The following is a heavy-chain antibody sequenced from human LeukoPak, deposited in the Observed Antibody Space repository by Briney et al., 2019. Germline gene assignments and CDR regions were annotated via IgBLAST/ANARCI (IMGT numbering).Heavy chain of an antibody. J-gene: IGHJ6*02. CDR2: ISSSGSTI. D-gene: IGHD5-12*01. V-gene: IGHV3-11*04. Sequence: PGGSLRLSCAASGFTFSDYYMSWIRQAPGKGLEWVSYISSSGSTIYYADSVKGRFTISRDNSKNTLYLQMNSLRAEDTAVYYCARDRLYSGYEGDYYGMDVWGQGTTVTVSS. CDR1: GFTFSDYY. CDR3: ARDRLYSGYEGDYYGMDV.